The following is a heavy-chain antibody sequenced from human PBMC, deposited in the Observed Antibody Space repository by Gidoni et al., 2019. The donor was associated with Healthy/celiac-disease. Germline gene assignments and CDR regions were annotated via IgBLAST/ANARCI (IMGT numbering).Heavy chain of an antibody. V-gene: IGHV4-31*03. Sequence: VQLQASGPGLVKPSQTLSLTCTVSGCSISRGGYDWSWIRQHPGKGLEWIGYIYYSARTYYNPSLKSRVTISVDTSKTQFSLKLCSVTSADTAVYYCARDQRGYCGGDCYSHHYFDYWGQGTLVTVSS. CDR3: ARDQRGYCGGDCYSHHYFDY. D-gene: IGHD2-21*02. J-gene: IGHJ4*02. CDR2: IYYSART. CDR1: GCSISRGGYD.